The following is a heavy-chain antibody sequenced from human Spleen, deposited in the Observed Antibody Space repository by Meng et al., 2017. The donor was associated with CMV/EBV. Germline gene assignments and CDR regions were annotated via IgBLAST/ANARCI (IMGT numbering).Heavy chain of an antibody. CDR2: MNPKTGDT. J-gene: IGHJ4*02. CDR3: AREGTGSTWFRVLKY. D-gene: IGHD6-13*01. Sequence: ASVKVSCKASGYTFTDYYVHWVRQDPGQGLEGMGWMNPKTGDTIYAQKFQGRVTMTRDTSITTAYIELSSLTSDDAAVYYCAREGTGSTWFRVLKYWGQGALVTVSS. CDR1: GYTFTDYY. V-gene: IGHV1-2*02.